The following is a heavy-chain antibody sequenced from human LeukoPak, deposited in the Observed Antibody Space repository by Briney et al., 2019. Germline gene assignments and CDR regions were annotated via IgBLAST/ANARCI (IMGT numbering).Heavy chain of an antibody. V-gene: IGHV3-33*06. CDR2: IWYDGSNK. CDR1: GFTFSSYG. Sequence: PGGSLRLSCAASGFTFSSYGMHWVRQAPGKGLEWVAVIWYDGSNKYYADSVKGRFTISRDNSKNTLYLQMNSLRAEDTAVYYCAKRDRYYYDSSGYPDGAFDIWGQGTMVTVSS. CDR3: AKRDRYYYDSSGYPDGAFDI. D-gene: IGHD3-22*01. J-gene: IGHJ3*02.